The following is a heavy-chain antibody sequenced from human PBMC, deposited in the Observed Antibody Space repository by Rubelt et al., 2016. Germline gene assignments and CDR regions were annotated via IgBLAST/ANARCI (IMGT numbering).Heavy chain of an antibody. CDR3: AREQQLVGGWFDP. CDR2: INPNSGGT. V-gene: IGHV1-2*02. J-gene: IGHJ5*02. Sequence: QVQLVQSGAEVKKPGASVKVSCKASGYTFTGYYMHWVRQAPGQGLEWMGWINPNSGGTNYAQKVQGRVTRTRDTCISTAYMELSRLRSDDTAVYYCAREQQLVGGWFDPWGQGTLVTVSS. D-gene: IGHD6-13*01. CDR1: GYTFTGYY.